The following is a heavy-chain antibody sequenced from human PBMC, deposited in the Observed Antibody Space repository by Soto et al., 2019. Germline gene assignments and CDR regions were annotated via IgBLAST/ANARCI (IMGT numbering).Heavy chain of an antibody. D-gene: IGHD1-26*01. Sequence: QVQLVQSGAEVKKPGSSVKVSCKASGGTFSSYAISWVRQAPGQGLEWMGGIIPIFGTANYAQKFQGRVTITADESTSTAYMELRSLRSEDTAVYYCARGAPRLVGAIRARFDYWGQGTLVTVSS. CDR1: GGTFSSYA. J-gene: IGHJ4*02. CDR2: IIPIFGTA. V-gene: IGHV1-69*01. CDR3: ARGAPRLVGAIRARFDY.